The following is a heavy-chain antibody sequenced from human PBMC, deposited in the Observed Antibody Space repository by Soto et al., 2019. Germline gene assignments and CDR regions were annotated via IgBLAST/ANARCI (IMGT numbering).Heavy chain of an antibody. D-gene: IGHD6-13*01. CDR1: GYTFTSYD. CDR3: ARGMGRRSWYWFHY. CDR2: MNPNSGNT. J-gene: IGHJ5*01. Sequence: ASVTVSCKDSGYTFTSYDINWVRQAPGQGLEWMGWMNPNSGNTGYAQKFQGRVTMTRNTSISTAYMELSSLRSEDTAVYYCARGMGRRSWYWFHYWGQGTLVTVSS. V-gene: IGHV1-8*01.